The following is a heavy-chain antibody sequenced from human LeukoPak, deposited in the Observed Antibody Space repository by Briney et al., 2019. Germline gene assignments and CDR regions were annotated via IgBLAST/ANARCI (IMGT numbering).Heavy chain of an antibody. CDR3: ARVAAAGFAYDKFDP. V-gene: IGHV1-46*01. D-gene: IGHD6-13*01. Sequence: ASVKVSCKASGYTFTSYYMHWVRQAPGQGPEWMGIINPSGASTNYVQKFQGRVNMTRDTSTNTVYMELGSLRSEDTAVYYCARVAAAGFAYDKFDPWGQGTLVTVSS. CDR2: INPSGAST. J-gene: IGHJ5*02. CDR1: GYTFTSYY.